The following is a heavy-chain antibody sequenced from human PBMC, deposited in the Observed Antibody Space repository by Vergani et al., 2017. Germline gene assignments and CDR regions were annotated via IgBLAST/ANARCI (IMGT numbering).Heavy chain of an antibody. J-gene: IGHJ6*02. D-gene: IGHD3-3*01. CDR3: AAGVTIFRVVTLLYPPDYGMDV. CDR2: ISAYNGNT. Sequence: QVQLVQSGAEVKKPGASVKVSCKASGYTFTSYGISWVRQAPGQGLEWMGWISAYNGNTNYAQKLQGRVTITRDMSTSTAYMELSSLRSEDTAVYYWAAGVTIFRVVTLLYPPDYGMDVWGQGTTVTVSS. V-gene: IGHV1-18*01. CDR1: GYTFTSYG.